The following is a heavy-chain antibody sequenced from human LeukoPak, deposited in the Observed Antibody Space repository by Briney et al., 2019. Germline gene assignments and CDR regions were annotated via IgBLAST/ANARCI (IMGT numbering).Heavy chain of an antibody. V-gene: IGHV4-59*01. CDR2: IYYSGST. J-gene: IGHJ5*02. CDR1: GGSISSYY. CDR3: ARNLKAPGWFDP. Sequence: SETLSLTCTVSGGSISSYYWSWIRQPPGKGLEWIGYIYYSGSTNYNPSLKSRVTISVDTSRNQFSLKLSSVTAADTAVYYCARNLKAPGWFDPWGQGTLVTVSS.